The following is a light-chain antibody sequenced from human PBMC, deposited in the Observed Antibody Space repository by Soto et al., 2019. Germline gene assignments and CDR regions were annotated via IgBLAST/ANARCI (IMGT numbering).Light chain of an antibody. CDR1: QGISRW. Sequence: DIHMTQSPSTLSASVGDRVTITCRASQGISRWLAWYQQKPGKAPKLLIYKASILESGVPSRFNGSGSGTEFTLTISSLQPADFASYYCQQYNTYWTFGQGTKVDIK. J-gene: IGKJ1*01. CDR2: KAS. V-gene: IGKV1-5*03. CDR3: QQYNTYWT.